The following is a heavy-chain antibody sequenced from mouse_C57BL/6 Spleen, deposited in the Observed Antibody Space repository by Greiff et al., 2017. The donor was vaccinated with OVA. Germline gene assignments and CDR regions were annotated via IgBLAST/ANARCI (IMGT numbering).Heavy chain of an antibody. CDR3: ARALRYYYFDY. CDR2: ISDGGSYT. CDR1: GFTFSSYA. J-gene: IGHJ2*01. Sequence: EVKLVESGGGLVQPGGSLKLSCAASGFTFSSYAMSWVRQTPEKRLEWVATISDGGSYTYYPDNVKGRFTISRDNAKNNLYLQMSHLKSEDTAMYYCARALRYYYFDYWGQGTTLTVSS. D-gene: IGHD1-1*01. V-gene: IGHV5-4*03.